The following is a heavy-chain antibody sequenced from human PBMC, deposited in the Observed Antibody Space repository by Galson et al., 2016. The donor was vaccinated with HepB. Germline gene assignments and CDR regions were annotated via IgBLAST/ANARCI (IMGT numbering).Heavy chain of an antibody. CDR3: ARLHSGLLPPYYHGVDV. CDR1: GGSISTTTYY. J-gene: IGHJ6*02. Sequence: SETLSLTCTVSGGSISTTTYYWGWIRQSPEKGLEWIGTIYYTGSTYYNPSLKSRVTISVDTSKNQFSLKLRSVTAADTSVYYCARLHSGLLPPYYHGVDVWGQGTTVTVSS. D-gene: IGHD2-15*01. CDR2: IYYTGST. V-gene: IGHV4-39*01.